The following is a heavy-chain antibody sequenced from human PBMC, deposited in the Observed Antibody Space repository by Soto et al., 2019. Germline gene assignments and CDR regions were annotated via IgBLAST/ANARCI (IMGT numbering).Heavy chain of an antibody. Sequence: PGESLKISCKGSVYSFSSFWITWVRQMPGKGLEWMGRIDPSDSYANYSPSFQGHVTFSADKSINTAYLQWSSLKASDTAMYYCGRVRVDKAEGWFDPWGQGTLVTVSS. CDR2: IDPSDSYA. D-gene: IGHD5-18*01. CDR1: VYSFSSFW. CDR3: GRVRVDKAEGWFDP. J-gene: IGHJ5*02. V-gene: IGHV5-10-1*01.